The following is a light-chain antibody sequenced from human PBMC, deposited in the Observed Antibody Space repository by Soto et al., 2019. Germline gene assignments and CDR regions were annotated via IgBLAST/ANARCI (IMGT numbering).Light chain of an antibody. CDR3: MHAVQIPGT. CDR1: QSLLHVNGYTY. J-gene: IGKJ1*01. Sequence: DIVMTQSPLSLPVTPGEPASISCRSSQSLLHVNGYTYLDWYLQKPGQSPQLLMYLVSIRASGVPDRFSGSGSGTDFTLKISRVEAGDVGVYYCMHAVQIPGTFGQGTKVDIK. V-gene: IGKV2-28*01. CDR2: LVS.